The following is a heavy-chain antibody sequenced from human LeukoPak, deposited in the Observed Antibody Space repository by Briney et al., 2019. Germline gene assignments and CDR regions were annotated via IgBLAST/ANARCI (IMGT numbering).Heavy chain of an antibody. CDR3: ARPFAAAGGNWFDP. V-gene: IGHV1-69*05. Sequence: SVKVSCKASGGTFSSYAISWMRQAPGQGLEWMGGIIPIFGTANYAQKFQGRVTITTDESTSTAYMELSSLRSEDTAVYYCARPFAAAGGNWFDPWGQGTLVTVSS. J-gene: IGHJ5*02. CDR2: IIPIFGTA. D-gene: IGHD6-13*01. CDR1: GGTFSSYA.